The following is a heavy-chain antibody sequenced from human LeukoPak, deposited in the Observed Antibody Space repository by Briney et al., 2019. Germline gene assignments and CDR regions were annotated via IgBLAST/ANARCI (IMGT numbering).Heavy chain of an antibody. CDR2: IGIDSGNT. CDR3: ARDYKYAFDN. V-gene: IGHV3-11*06. Sequence: XWISYIGIDSGNTNYADSVKGRFTISGDKAKNSLYLQMNSVRVEDTAVYYCARDYKYAFDNWGQGTLVTVSS. J-gene: IGHJ4*02. D-gene: IGHD5-24*01.